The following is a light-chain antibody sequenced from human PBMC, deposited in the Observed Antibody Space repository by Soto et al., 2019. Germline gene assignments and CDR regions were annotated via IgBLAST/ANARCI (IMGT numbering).Light chain of an antibody. V-gene: IGLV6-57*03. Sequence: NFMLTQPNSVSESPGKTVTISCTRSSGSIASNYVQWYQQRPGSAPTTVIYEDNQRPSGVPDRFSGSIDSSSNSASLTISGLKTEDEADYYCQSYDSSNRWVFGGGTKVTVL. CDR1: SGSIASNY. CDR3: QSYDSSNRWV. J-gene: IGLJ3*02. CDR2: EDN.